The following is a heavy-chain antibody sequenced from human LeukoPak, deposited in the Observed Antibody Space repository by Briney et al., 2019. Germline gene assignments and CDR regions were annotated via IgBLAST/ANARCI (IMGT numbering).Heavy chain of an antibody. Sequence: SETLSLTCTVSGGSISSYYWSWIRQPPGKGLEWIGYIYYSGSTNYNPSLKSRVTTSVDTSKNQFSLKLTSVTAADTAVYYCARAGSSAYLIDYLGQGTLVTVSS. D-gene: IGHD3-22*01. CDR1: GGSISSYY. J-gene: IGHJ4*02. CDR3: ARAGSSAYLIDY. V-gene: IGHV4-59*01. CDR2: IYYSGST.